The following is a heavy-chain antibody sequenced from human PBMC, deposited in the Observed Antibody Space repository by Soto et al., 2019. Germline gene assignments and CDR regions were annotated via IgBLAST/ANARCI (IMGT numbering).Heavy chain of an antibody. CDR2: MNPNSGNT. J-gene: IGHJ4*02. V-gene: IGHV1-8*01. D-gene: IGHD3-10*01. CDR3: IVLLWYGELLGAPVK. CDR1: GYTCTCDD. Sequence: ASVKVSFRASGYTCTCDDINWVRQATGQGLEWMGWMNPNSGNTGYAQKFQGRVTMTRNTSISTAYMELGSLRSAGTAVYYCIVLLWYGELLGAPVKWGQGPLVIVS.